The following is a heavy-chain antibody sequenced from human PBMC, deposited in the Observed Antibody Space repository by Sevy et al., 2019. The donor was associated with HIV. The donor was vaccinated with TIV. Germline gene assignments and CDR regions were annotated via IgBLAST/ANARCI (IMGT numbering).Heavy chain of an antibody. D-gene: IGHD5-12*01. CDR2: IHYTGGT. CDR3: ASKRGYNDGPFDY. V-gene: IGHV4-30-4*01. Sequence: SETLSLTCTVSGGSFTSSDSYWSWIRQPPGEGLEGIGYIHYTGGTDYNPFLKSRVAMSVDTSEKQFSLKLSFLTAADTAVYYCASKRGYNDGPFDYWGQGTLVTVSS. J-gene: IGHJ4*02. CDR1: GGSFTSSDSY.